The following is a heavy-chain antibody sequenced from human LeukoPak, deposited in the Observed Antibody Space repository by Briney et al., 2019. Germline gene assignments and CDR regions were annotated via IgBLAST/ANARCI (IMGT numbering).Heavy chain of an antibody. CDR2: ISPNSGGT. V-gene: IGHV1-2*02. D-gene: IGHD4-17*01. J-gene: IGHJ4*02. CDR1: GYTFTGYY. CDR3: ARVSDYGDLFDY. Sequence: ASVKVSCKASGYTFTGYYMHWVRQAPGQGLEWMGWISPNSGGTNYAQKFQGRVTMTRDTSISTAYMELSRLRSDDTAVYYCARVSDYGDLFDYWGQGTLVTVSS.